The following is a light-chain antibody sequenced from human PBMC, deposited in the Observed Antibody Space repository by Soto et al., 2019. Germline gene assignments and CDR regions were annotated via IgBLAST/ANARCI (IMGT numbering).Light chain of an antibody. CDR1: QSVSSN. J-gene: IGKJ4*01. V-gene: IGKV3D-15*01. CDR2: DIS. Sequence: EIVMTQSPATLSVSPGERATLSCRASQSVSSNLAWYQQKPGQPPRLLIYDISTRATGIPTRFSGSGSGTEFTLTISRLQSEDFAVYYCQQYNSWPLTFGGGTKVDIK. CDR3: QQYNSWPLT.